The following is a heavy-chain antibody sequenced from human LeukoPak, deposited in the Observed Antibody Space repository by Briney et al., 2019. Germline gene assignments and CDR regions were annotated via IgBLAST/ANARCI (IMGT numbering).Heavy chain of an antibody. J-gene: IGHJ3*02. V-gene: IGHV4-59*01. CDR3: ARASSGHRFGAFDI. CDR2: IYYSGST. CDR1: GGSISSYY. D-gene: IGHD5-18*01. Sequence: SETLSLTCTVSGGSISSYYWSWIRQPPGKGLEWIGYIYYSGSTNYNPSLKSRVTISVDTSKNQFSLKLSSVTAADTAVYYCARASSGHRFGAFDIWGQGTMVTVSS.